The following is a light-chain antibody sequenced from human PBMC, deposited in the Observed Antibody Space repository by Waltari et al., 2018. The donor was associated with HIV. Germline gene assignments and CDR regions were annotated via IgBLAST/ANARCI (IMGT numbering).Light chain of an antibody. CDR2: RNN. Sequence: QSVLTQPPSASGTPGQRVTISCSGSRSHIGNNDVYWFQHLPGTAPKLLIYRNNQRPSGVPDRFTGSKSGTSASLAISGLRSEDEADYYCDAWDNSLSGRVFGGGTKLTVL. J-gene: IGLJ3*02. V-gene: IGLV1-47*01. CDR1: RSHIGNND. CDR3: DAWDNSLSGRV.